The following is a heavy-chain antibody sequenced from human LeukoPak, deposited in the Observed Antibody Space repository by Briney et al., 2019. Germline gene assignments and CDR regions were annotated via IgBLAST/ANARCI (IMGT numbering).Heavy chain of an antibody. CDR3: ARSDKRDFWSTYSSPPSSPPDY. CDR2: ISGGSNYI. Sequence: GGSLRLSCAASGFTFNTYTMNWVRQAPGKGLQWVSSISGGSNYIYYADSVKGRFTISRDNAKNSLYLQMNSLRADDTAVYYCARSDKRDFWSTYSSPPSSPPDYWGQGTLVTVSS. D-gene: IGHD3-3*01. V-gene: IGHV3-21*01. J-gene: IGHJ4*02. CDR1: GFTFNTYT.